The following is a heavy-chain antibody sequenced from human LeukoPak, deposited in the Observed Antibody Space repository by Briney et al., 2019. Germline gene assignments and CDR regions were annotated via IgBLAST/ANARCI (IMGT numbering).Heavy chain of an antibody. D-gene: IGHD6-13*01. CDR3: ARVIRAAPGKGYFDY. J-gene: IGHJ4*02. CDR2: ISGSGGST. CDR1: GFIFSTYA. Sequence: GGSLRLSCATPGFIFSTYALSWVRQAPGKGLEGASSISGSGGSTYHADSVKGRFTISGDSPKNTLYLQMNSLRAEDTAIYYCARVIRAAPGKGYFDYWGQGTLVTVSS. V-gene: IGHV3-23*01.